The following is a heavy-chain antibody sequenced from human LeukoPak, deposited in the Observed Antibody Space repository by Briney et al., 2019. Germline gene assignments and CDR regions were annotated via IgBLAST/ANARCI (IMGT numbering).Heavy chain of an antibody. CDR2: INPNSGGT. CDR3: ARDKWRVVPAVYYYYYYMDV. V-gene: IGHV1-2*02. D-gene: IGHD2-2*01. CDR1: GYTFTGYY. J-gene: IGHJ6*03. Sequence: GASVKVSCKASGYTFTGYYMHWVRQAPGQGLEWMGWINPNSGGTNYAQKLQGRVTMTGDTSISTAYMELSRLRSDDTAVYYCARDKWRVVPAVYYYYYYMDVWGKGTTVTVSS.